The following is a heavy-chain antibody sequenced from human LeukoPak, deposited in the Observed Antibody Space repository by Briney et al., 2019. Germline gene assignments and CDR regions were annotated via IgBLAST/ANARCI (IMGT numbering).Heavy chain of an antibody. CDR1: GFNVSSNY. Sequence: GGSLRLSCAASGFNVSSNYMSWVRQAPGEGLEWVSVIYSAGSIYYADSVKGRFTISRDNSKNTLYLQMNSLRAEDTAIYYRARGTNWGGDDAFDIWGQGTMVTVSS. CDR2: IYSAGSI. V-gene: IGHV3-53*01. J-gene: IGHJ3*02. D-gene: IGHD7-27*01. CDR3: ARGTNWGGDDAFDI.